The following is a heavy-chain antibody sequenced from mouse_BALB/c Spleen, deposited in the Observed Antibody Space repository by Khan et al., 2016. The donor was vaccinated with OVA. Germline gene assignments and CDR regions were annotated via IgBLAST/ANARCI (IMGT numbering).Heavy chain of an antibody. V-gene: IGHV1S81*02. CDR2: INPSDADT. Sequence: QVQLQQSGAELVKPGASVKLSCKASGYTFTSYYMYWVKLRPGQGLEWIGEINPSDADTNFNDKFKSKATLTVDKSSNTAYMQLSSLTSEDSAVYYCTRAGYGAFADWGQGTLVTVAA. CDR3: TRAGYGAFAD. CDR1: GYTFTSYY. D-gene: IGHD1-1*02. J-gene: IGHJ3*01.